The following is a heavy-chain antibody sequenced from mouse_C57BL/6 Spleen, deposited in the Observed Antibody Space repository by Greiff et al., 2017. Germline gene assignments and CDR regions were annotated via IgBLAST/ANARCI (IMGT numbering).Heavy chain of an antibody. CDR2: INPNNGCT. V-gene: IGHV1-22*01. CDR3: ATYDYDEDYYAMDY. D-gene: IGHD2-4*01. J-gene: IGHJ4*01. Sequence: VQLKQSGPELVKPRASVKMSCKASGYTFTDYNMHWVKQSHGTSLEWIGYINPNNGCTSYNQKFKGKATLTVNKSSSTAYMELRSLTSEDSAVYYCATYDYDEDYYAMDYWDQGTSVTVSS. CDR1: GYTFTDYN.